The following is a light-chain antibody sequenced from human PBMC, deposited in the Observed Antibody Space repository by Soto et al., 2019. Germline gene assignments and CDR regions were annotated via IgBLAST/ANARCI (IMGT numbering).Light chain of an antibody. J-gene: IGKJ1*01. Sequence: DIQRTQSPSTLSASVGDRVTIVCRASQSISSWLAWYQQKPGKAPKLLISKASNLDSGVPSRFSGSGSGTEFNLTISSLQPEDFATYYCQQYNSFIWTFGRGTKVDIK. CDR2: KAS. CDR3: QQYNSFIWT. CDR1: QSISSW. V-gene: IGKV1-5*03.